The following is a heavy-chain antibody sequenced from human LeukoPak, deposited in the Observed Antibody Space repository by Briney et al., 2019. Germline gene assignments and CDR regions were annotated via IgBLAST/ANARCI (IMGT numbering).Heavy chain of an antibody. CDR2: IYYSGST. D-gene: IGHD4-17*01. CDR3: ARWITVTIVGSYYFDY. CDR1: GGSISSYY. Sequence: SETLSFTCTVSGGSISSYYWSWIRQPPGKGLEWIGYIYYSGSTNYNPSLKSRVTISVDTSKNQFSLKLSSVTAADTAVYYCARWITVTIVGSYYFDYWGQGTLVTVSS. J-gene: IGHJ4*02. V-gene: IGHV4-59*01.